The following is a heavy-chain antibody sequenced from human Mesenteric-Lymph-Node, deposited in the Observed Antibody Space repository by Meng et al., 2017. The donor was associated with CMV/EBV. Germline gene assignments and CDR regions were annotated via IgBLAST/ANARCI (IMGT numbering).Heavy chain of an antibody. D-gene: IGHD3-16*01. V-gene: IGHV3-30-3*02. CDR3: AKKGGDGALHYFDY. CDR1: GFTFSSYA. Sequence: GGSLRLSCAASGFTFSSYAMHWVRQAPGKGLEWVAVISYDGSNKYYADSVKGRFTISRDSSKNTLYLQMNSLRAEDTAVYYCAKKGGDGALHYFDYWGQGTLVTVSS. CDR2: ISYDGSNK. J-gene: IGHJ4*02.